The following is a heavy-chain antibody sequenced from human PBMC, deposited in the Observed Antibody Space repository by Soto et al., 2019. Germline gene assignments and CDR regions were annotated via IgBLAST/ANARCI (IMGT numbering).Heavy chain of an antibody. V-gene: IGHV1-69*01. CDR2: IIPIFGTA. D-gene: IGHD2-2*01. Sequence: QVQLVQSGAEVKKPGSSVKVSCKASGGTFSSYAISWVRQAPGQGLEWMGGIIPIFGTANYAQKFQGSVTITADEPTSTAYMELSSLRSEDTAVYYCARAHQRPPRGYYYGMDVWGQGTTVTVSS. CDR1: GGTFSSYA. CDR3: ARAHQRPPRGYYYGMDV. J-gene: IGHJ6*02.